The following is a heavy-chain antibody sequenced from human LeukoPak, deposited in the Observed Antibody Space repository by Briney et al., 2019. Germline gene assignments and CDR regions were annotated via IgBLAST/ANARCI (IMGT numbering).Heavy chain of an antibody. Sequence: GGSLRLSCVASGFSFSRYWMSWVRQAPGKGLEWVANIEQDGSEKDYVDSVKGRFTISRDNSKNTLYLQLNSLSAEDTAVYFCARDPGRAIYPITYFDFWGQGTLVTVSS. V-gene: IGHV3-7*05. J-gene: IGHJ4*02. CDR1: GFSFSRYW. CDR2: IEQDGSEK. D-gene: IGHD3-3*02. CDR3: ARDPGRAIYPITYFDF.